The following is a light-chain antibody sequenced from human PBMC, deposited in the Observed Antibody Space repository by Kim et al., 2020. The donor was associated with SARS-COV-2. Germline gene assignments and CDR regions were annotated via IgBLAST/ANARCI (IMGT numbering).Light chain of an antibody. CDR1: ILAKRY. J-gene: IGLJ2*01. V-gene: IGLV3-27*01. CDR2: KDV. CDR3: YAAADNNLV. Sequence: GAPGRTARITGSGDILAKRYGRWFQQKPGQAPMVVIYKDVERPAGIPERFSGSSSGTTVTLTISGAQVEDEADYYCYAAADNNLVFGGGTQLTVL.